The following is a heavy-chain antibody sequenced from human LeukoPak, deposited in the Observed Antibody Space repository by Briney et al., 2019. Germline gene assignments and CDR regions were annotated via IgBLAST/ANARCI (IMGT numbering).Heavy chain of an antibody. CDR3: AAGFSNHGYIY. J-gene: IGHJ4*02. Sequence: SVKVSCKASGLTFRTSAMQWVRQTRGQGLEWIGWTVLGSGDTNYAQSLKERVTITRDMSTSTAYMELSSLRSEDTAMYYCAAGFSNHGYIYWGQGTLVTVS. V-gene: IGHV1-58*02. D-gene: IGHD6-13*01. CDR1: GLTFRTSA. CDR2: TVLGSGDT.